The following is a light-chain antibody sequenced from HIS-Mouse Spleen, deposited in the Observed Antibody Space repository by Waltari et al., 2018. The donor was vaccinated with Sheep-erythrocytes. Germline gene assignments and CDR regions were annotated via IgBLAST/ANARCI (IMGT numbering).Light chain of an antibody. J-gene: IGLJ3*02. CDR2: EGS. CDR3: SSYAGSSTPWV. V-gene: IGLV2-23*01. Sequence: QSALTQPASVSGSPGQSITLSCPGTSRAVGSYNLVSWYQQHPGKAPKLMIYEGSKRPSGVSNRFSGSKSGNTASLTISGLQAEDEADYYCSSYAGSSTPWVFGGGTKLTVL. CDR1: SRAVGSYNL.